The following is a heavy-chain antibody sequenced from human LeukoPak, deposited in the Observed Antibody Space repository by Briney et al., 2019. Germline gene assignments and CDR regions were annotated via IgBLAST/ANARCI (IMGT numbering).Heavy chain of an antibody. J-gene: IGHJ4*02. V-gene: IGHV1-2*02. CDR1: GYTFTGYY. CDR2: INPNSGDT. D-gene: IGHD1-26*01. CDR3: ARDGYSGSYEIWGY. Sequence: ASVKVSCKASGYTFTGYYMHWVRQAPGQGLEWMGWINPNSGDTDYAQKFQGRVTMTRDTSISTAYMELSRLRSDDTAVYYCARDGYSGSYEIWGYWGQGTLVTVSS.